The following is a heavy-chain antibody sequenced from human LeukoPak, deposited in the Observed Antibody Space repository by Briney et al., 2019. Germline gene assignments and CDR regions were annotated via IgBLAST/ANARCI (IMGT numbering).Heavy chain of an antibody. CDR3: ARGSSSGDDLDY. V-gene: IGHV1-69*13. Sequence: SVKVSCKASGGTFSSYAISWVRQAPGQGLEWMGGIIPIFGAANYAQKFQGRATITADESTSTAYMELSSLRSEDTAVYYCARGSSSGDDLDYWGQGTLVTVSS. J-gene: IGHJ4*02. CDR1: GGTFSSYA. D-gene: IGHD5-24*01. CDR2: IIPIFGAA.